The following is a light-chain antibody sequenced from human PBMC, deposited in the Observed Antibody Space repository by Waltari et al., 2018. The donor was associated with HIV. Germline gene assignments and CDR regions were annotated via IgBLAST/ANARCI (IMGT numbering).Light chain of an antibody. J-gene: IGLJ3*02. CDR3: QVWDSSTDQNWV. V-gene: IGLV3-21*04. CDR2: DDS. Sequence: SYVLTQPPSVSVAPGKTTRITCGGNNIGSKSVHWYQQRPGQAPVLVIYDDSDRPSGTPERLSGSNSGNTATLTISRVEAGDEADYFCQVWDSSTDQNWVFGGGTKLSVL. CDR1: NIGSKS.